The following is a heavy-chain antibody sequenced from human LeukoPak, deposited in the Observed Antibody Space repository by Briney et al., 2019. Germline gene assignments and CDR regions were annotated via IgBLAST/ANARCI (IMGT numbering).Heavy chain of an antibody. CDR3: TTASTPAYYYDSSGNYWYFDL. D-gene: IGHD3-22*01. Sequence: GGSLRLSCAAPGFSFSSAWMSWVRQAPGKGLEWVGRIKSKTDGGTTDYAAPVKGRFTISRDDSKNTLYLQMNSLKTEDTAVYYCTTASTPAYYYDSSGNYWYFDLWGRGTLVTVSS. CDR2: IKSKTDGGTT. J-gene: IGHJ2*01. V-gene: IGHV3-15*01. CDR1: GFSFSSAW.